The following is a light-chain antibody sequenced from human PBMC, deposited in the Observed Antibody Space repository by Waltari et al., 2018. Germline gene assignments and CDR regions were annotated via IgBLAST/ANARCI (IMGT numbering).Light chain of an antibody. V-gene: IGLV2-11*01. CDR2: DVS. CDR1: RSDVGGYNY. J-gene: IGLJ3*02. CDR3: CSYAGSYTWV. Sequence: QSALTQPRSVSGSPGQSVPISCTGTRSDVGGYNYVPWYPQHPGKAPKLMIYDVSKRPSGVPDRFSGSKSGNTASLTISGLQAEDEADYYCCSYAGSYTWVFGGGTKLTVL.